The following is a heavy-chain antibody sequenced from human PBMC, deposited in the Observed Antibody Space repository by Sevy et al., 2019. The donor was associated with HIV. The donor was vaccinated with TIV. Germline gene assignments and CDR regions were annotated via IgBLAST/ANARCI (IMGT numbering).Heavy chain of an antibody. CDR2: ISYDGSNK. V-gene: IGHV3-30-3*01. D-gene: IGHD2-2*03. CDR3: ARELPVGYCISTSCYPGGNWFDP. CDR1: GFTFSSYA. J-gene: IGHJ5*02. Sequence: GGSLRLSCAASGFTFSSYAMHWVRQAPGKGLEWVAVISYDGSNKYYADSVKGRFTISRDNSKNTRYLQMNSLRAEDTAVYYCARELPVGYCISTSCYPGGNWFDPWGQGTLVTVSS.